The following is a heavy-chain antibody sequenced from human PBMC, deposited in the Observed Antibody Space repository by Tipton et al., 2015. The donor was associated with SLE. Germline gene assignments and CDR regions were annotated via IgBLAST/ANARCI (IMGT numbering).Heavy chain of an antibody. V-gene: IGHV5-10-1*01. D-gene: IGHD6-13*01. CDR3: ARHEAMGVAAAGHYYYYMHV. Sequence: VQLVQSGAEVKKPGESLKISCKGSGYSFSSYWITWVRQMPGKGLEWMGRIDPSGSYTNYSPSFQGHVTISADKSISTAYLQWSSLKASDTAMYYCARHEAMGVAAAGHYYYYMHVWGKGTTVTVSS. CDR2: IDPSGSYT. J-gene: IGHJ6*03. CDR1: GYSFSSYW.